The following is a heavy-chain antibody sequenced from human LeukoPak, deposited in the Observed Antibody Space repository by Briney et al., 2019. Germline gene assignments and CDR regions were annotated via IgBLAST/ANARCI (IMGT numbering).Heavy chain of an antibody. CDR1: GFTFSDSG. CDR2: IRSKADSYAT. Sequence: PGGSLRLSCAASGFTFSDSGMHWVRQASGKGLEWVGHIRSKADSYATVYAASVKGRFTITRDDSENTAYLQMNSLKTEDTAVYYCATFPSGSWSAYWGQGTLVTVSS. J-gene: IGHJ4*02. V-gene: IGHV3-73*01. CDR3: ATFPSGSWSAY. D-gene: IGHD1-26*01.